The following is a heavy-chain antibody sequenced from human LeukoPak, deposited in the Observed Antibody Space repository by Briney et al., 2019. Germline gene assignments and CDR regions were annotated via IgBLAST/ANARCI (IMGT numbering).Heavy chain of an antibody. CDR3: ARGGPDCSSTSCYPGGFDY. D-gene: IGHD2-2*01. CDR1: GGSISSSSYY. CDR2: IYYSGST. Sequence: SETLSLTCTVSGGSISSSSYYWGWIRQPPGKGLEWIGSIYYSGSTYYNPSLKSRVTISVDTSKNQFSLKLSSVTAADTAVYYCARGGPDCSSTSCYPGGFDYWGQGTLVTVSS. J-gene: IGHJ4*02. V-gene: IGHV4-39*01.